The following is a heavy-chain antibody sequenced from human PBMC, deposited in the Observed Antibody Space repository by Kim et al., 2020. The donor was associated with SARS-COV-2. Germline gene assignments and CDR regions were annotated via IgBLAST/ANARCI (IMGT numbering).Heavy chain of an antibody. V-gene: IGHV4-39*01. D-gene: IGHD3-22*01. CDR3: ARPVPSHYYDSSGYYSS. Sequence: LNSRVTISVDTSKNQFSLKLSSVTAADTAVYYCARPVPSHYYDSSGYYSSWGQGTLVTVSS. J-gene: IGHJ5*02.